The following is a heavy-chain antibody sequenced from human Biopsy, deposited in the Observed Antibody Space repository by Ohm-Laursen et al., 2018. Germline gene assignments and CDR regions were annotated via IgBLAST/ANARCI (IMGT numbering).Heavy chain of an antibody. J-gene: IGHJ4*02. V-gene: IGHV4-4*07. CDR1: GGSISSDY. CDR2: VYISGGT. D-gene: IGHD4-17*01. CDR3: ARGSPSYADYPFDS. Sequence: SETLSLTCRVSGGSISSDYWSWIRQPAGKGLEWIGRVYISGGTTYNPSLKSRVTMSLDTSKNQFSLRLRSVTAADTAVYYCARGSPSYADYPFDSWGQGTLVTVSS.